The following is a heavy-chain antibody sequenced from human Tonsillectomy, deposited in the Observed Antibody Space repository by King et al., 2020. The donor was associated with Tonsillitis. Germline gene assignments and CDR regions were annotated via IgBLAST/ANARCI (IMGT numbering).Heavy chain of an antibody. D-gene: IGHD3-3*01. J-gene: IGHJ6*02. Sequence: VQLVQSGGGVVQPGRSLRLSCAASGFTFSSYGMHWVRQAPGKGLEWVSIISYDGSKKYYADSVKGRFTISRDNSKNTLYLQMNSLRADVTAVYYCAKAEFYDFWRAMDLWGQGTAVPVSS. CDR1: GFTFSSYG. CDR3: AKAEFYDFWRAMDL. CDR2: ISYDGSKK. V-gene: IGHV3-30*18.